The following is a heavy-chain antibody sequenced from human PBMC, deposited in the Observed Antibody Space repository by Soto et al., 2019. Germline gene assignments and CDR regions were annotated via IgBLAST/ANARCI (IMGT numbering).Heavy chain of an antibody. CDR3: GKMAWLGDLPGHDF. Sequence: EVQLLESGGGLVQPGGSLRLPCAASGFTFRSYVMSWVRQAPGKGLEWLSTITGSGSNTYYADSVRGRFAISRDNSKDTLYLQMDGLGAEDTAVYYCGKMAWLGDLPGHDFWGQGTLVTVSS. D-gene: IGHD3-10*01. CDR2: ITGSGSNT. J-gene: IGHJ4*02. CDR1: GFTFRSYV. V-gene: IGHV3-23*01.